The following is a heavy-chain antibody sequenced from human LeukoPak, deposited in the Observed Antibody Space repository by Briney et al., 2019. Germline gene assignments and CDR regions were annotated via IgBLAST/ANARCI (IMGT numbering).Heavy chain of an antibody. D-gene: IGHD4-17*01. Sequence: LETLSLTCTVSGGSISSSSYYWGWIRQPPGKGLEWIGSIYYSGSTYYNPSLKSRVTISVDTSKNQFSLKLSSVTAADTAVYYCAGSTVTTNYYYYMDVWGKGTTVTVSS. CDR1: GGSISSSSYY. V-gene: IGHV4-39*01. CDR2: IYYSGST. J-gene: IGHJ6*03. CDR3: AGSTVTTNYYYYMDV.